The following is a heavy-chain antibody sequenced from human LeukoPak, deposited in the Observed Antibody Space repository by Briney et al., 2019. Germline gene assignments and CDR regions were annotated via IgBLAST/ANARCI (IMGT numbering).Heavy chain of an antibody. CDR3: ARSSYRTFDY. Sequence: SETLSLTCTVPGGSISSYSWSWIRQPPGKGPEWIGYIYYSGSTNYNPSLKSRVTISVDTSKNQFSLKLSSVTAADTAVYYCARSSYRTFDYWGQGTLVTVSS. V-gene: IGHV4-59*01. CDR1: GGSISSYS. D-gene: IGHD1-26*01. CDR2: IYYSGST. J-gene: IGHJ4*02.